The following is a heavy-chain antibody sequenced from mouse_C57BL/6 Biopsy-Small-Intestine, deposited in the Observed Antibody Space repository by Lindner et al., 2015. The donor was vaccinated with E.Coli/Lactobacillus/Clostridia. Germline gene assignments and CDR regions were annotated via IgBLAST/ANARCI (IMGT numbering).Heavy chain of an antibody. CDR1: GYIFNNYG. D-gene: IGHD2-1*01. V-gene: IGHV1-20*01. J-gene: IGHJ1*01. CDR2: ISGYNSHP. Sequence: SVKVSCKASGYIFNNYGISWVRQAPGKGLEWVGWISGYNSHPEYAQKFQGRVTMTTDTSTNTAYMEMRSLRSDDTAVYYCARDDSSGNYFNHYHYGMDVWGQGTTVTVSS. CDR3: ARDDSSGNYFNHYHYGMDV.